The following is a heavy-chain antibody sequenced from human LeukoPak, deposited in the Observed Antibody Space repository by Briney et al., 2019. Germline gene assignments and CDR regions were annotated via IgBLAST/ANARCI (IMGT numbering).Heavy chain of an antibody. D-gene: IGHD3-10*01. CDR1: GYTFTGCY. Sequence: ASVKVSCRASGYTFTGCYMHWVRQAPGQGLEWMGWINPNSGGTNYAQKFQGRVTMTRDTSISTAYMELSRPRSDDTAVYYCARDSGERGSGSYLIAYWGQGTLVTVSS. CDR2: INPNSGGT. V-gene: IGHV1-2*02. CDR3: ARDSGERGSGSYLIAY. J-gene: IGHJ4*02.